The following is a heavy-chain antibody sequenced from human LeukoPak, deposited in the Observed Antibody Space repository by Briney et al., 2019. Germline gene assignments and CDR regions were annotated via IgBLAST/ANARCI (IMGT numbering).Heavy chain of an antibody. CDR2: INHSGST. Sequence: SETLSLTCAVYGGSFSGYYWSWIRQPPGKGLEWIGEINHSGSTNYNPSLKSRVTISVDTSKNQFSLKLSSVTAADTAVYYCARHSGDIVVVVAATTPNWFDPWGQGTLVTVSS. V-gene: IGHV4-34*01. J-gene: IGHJ5*02. D-gene: IGHD2-15*01. CDR1: GGSFSGYY. CDR3: ARHSGDIVVVVAATTPNWFDP.